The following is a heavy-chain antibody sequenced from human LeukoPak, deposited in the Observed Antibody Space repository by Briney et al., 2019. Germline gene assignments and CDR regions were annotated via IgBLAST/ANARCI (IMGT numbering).Heavy chain of an antibody. J-gene: IGHJ4*02. CDR3: AYDFWSGSPAAVDY. D-gene: IGHD3-3*01. Sequence: GGSLRLSCTASGFTFGDYAMSWFRQAPGKGLEWVGFIRSKAYGGTTEYVAAVKGRFTTSGAASKSIAYLQMNSLKTEDAAVYDCAYDFWSGSPAAVDYWGQGTLVTVSS. V-gene: IGHV3-49*03. CDR1: GFTFGDYA. CDR2: IRSKAYGGTT.